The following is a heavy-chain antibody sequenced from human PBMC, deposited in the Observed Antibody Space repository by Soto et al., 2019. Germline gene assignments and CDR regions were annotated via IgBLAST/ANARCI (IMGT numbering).Heavy chain of an antibody. Sequence: QVQLVQSGAEVKKPGSSVKVSCKASGGTFSSYAISWVRQAPGQGLEWMGGIIPIFGTANYAQKFQGRVTITADKSTSTAYMELSSLRSEDTAVYYCAREGTVWSGYPQLLNWFDPWGQGTLVTGSS. J-gene: IGHJ5*02. CDR3: AREGTVWSGYPQLLNWFDP. CDR1: GGTFSSYA. V-gene: IGHV1-69*06. CDR2: IIPIFGTA. D-gene: IGHD3-3*01.